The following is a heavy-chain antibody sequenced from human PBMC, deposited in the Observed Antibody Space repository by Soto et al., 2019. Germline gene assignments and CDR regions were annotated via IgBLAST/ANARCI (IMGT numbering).Heavy chain of an antibody. CDR1: GFTFSSYG. CDR2: IWYDGSNK. V-gene: IGHV3-33*01. CDR3: ASGVAVAKTKSYYYYGMDV. J-gene: IGHJ6*02. Sequence: GGSLRLSCAASGFTFSSYGMHWVRQAPGKGLEWVAVIWYDGSNKYYADSVKGRFTISRDNSKNTLYLQMNSLRAEDTAVYYCASGVAVAKTKSYYYYGMDVWGQGTTVTVSS. D-gene: IGHD6-19*01.